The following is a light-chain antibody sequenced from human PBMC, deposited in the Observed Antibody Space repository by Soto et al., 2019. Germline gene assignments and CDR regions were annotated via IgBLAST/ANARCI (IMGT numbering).Light chain of an antibody. Sequence: DIQMTQSPSSLSASVGDRVTITCQASQDISNYLNWYQQKPGKAPKLLIYDASNLETGVPSRFSGSGSGTDFTFTISSLQPEDIATYYCQQYDNLPGFTFCPGTKVDIK. J-gene: IGKJ3*01. CDR2: DAS. CDR1: QDISNY. CDR3: QQYDNLPGFT. V-gene: IGKV1-33*01.